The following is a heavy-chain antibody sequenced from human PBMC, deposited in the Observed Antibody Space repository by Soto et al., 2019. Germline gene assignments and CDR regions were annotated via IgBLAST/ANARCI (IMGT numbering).Heavy chain of an antibody. CDR2: INHSGST. Sequence: QVQLQQWGAGLLKPSETLSLTCAVYGGSFSGYYWSWIRQPPGKGLEWIGEINHSGSTNYNPSLKSRVTISVDTSKNQFSLKLSSVTAADTAVYYCARAYGDYVFYYYYMDVWGKGTTVTVSS. J-gene: IGHJ6*03. CDR3: ARAYGDYVFYYYYMDV. D-gene: IGHD4-17*01. V-gene: IGHV4-34*01. CDR1: GGSFSGYY.